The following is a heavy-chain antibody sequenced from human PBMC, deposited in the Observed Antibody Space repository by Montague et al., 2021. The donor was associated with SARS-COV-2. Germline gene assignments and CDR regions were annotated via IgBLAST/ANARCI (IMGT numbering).Heavy chain of an antibody. CDR3: ATDYDILTGYYIDAFDI. Sequence: SETLSLTCTVSGGSISSSSYYWGWLRPPPGQGLEWFGCIYYSGSTYYNPSLQIRVTISIDTSKNQFSLKLSSVTAAATAVYYCATDYDILTGYYIDAFDIWGQGTMVTVSS. CDR1: GGSISSSSYY. D-gene: IGHD3-9*01. CDR2: IYYSGST. V-gene: IGHV4-39*01. J-gene: IGHJ3*02.